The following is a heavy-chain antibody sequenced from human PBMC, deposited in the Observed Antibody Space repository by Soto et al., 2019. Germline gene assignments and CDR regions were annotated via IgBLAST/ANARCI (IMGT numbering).Heavy chain of an antibody. J-gene: IGHJ5*02. D-gene: IGHD4-17*01. CDR3: ARLLGGYDDYGGWFAP. CDR2: VSHSGRT. V-gene: IGHV4-59*01. Sequence: QVHLVESGPGLVKPSETLSLTFTISGGSISPYSWTWIRQSPGKGPEWIGYVSHSGRTFFTPSLKIRLTLAVDTSRSQFALSLRSVSAADTAVYYCARLLGGYDDYGGWFAPWGQGTLVTVSS. CDR1: GGSISPYS.